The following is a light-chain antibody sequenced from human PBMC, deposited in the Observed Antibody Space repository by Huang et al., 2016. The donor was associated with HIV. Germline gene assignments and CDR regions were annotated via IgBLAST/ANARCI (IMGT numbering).Light chain of an antibody. J-gene: IGKJ3*01. CDR2: YAS. CDR3: QQSDNLPIT. V-gene: IGKV6-21*02. CDR1: QGICSS. Sequence: EIVLTQSPDFQSVTPKEKVTITCRASQGICSSLHWYQQKPDQSPKLLIKYASQSMSGVPSRFSGSGSGTDFTLTINSLEAEDAATYYCQQSDNLPITFGPGTKVDIK.